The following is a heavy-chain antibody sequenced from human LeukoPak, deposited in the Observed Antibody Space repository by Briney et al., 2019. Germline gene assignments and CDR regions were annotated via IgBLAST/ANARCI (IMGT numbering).Heavy chain of an antibody. CDR1: GGTFSSYA. D-gene: IGHD5-12*01. CDR3: ARDGGRGYSGYDRPATSYFDY. CDR2: IIPIFGTA. J-gene: IGHJ4*02. V-gene: IGHV1-69*13. Sequence: PVKVSCKASGGTFSSYAISWVRQAPGQGLEWMGGIIPIFGTANYAQKFQGRVTITADESTSTAYMELSSLRSEDTAVYYCARDGGRGYSGYDRPATSYFDYWGQGTLVTVSS.